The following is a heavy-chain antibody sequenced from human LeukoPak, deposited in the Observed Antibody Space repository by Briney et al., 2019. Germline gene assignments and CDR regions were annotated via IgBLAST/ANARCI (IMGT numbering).Heavy chain of an antibody. CDR3: ARAPSGYSGYDPYYFDY. CDR2: IYSGGST. D-gene: IGHD5-12*01. J-gene: IGHJ4*02. V-gene: IGHV3-53*01. CDR1: GFTVSSNY. Sequence: GESLKISCAASGFTVSSNYMSWVRQAPGKGLEWVSVIYSGGSTYYADSVKGRFTISRDNSKNTLYLQMNSLRAEDTAVYYCARAPSGYSGYDPYYFDYWGQGTLVTVSS.